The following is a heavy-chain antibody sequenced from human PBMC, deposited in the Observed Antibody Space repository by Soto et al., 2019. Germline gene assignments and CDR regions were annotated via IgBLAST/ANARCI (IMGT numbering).Heavy chain of an antibody. J-gene: IGHJ4*02. Sequence: SDTLSLTCTPSGGSISSYYWSWIRQPPGKGLEWIGYIYYSGSTNYNPSLKSRVTISVDTSKNQFSLKLSSVTAADTAVYYCARSDGRYWGQGTLVAVSS. CDR3: ARSDGRY. CDR1: GGSISSYY. V-gene: IGHV4-59*01. CDR2: IYYSGST.